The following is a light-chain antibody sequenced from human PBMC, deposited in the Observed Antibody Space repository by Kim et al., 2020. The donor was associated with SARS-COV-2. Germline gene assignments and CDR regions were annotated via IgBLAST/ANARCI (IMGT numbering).Light chain of an antibody. CDR1: SGSIASNS. V-gene: IGLV6-57*03. J-gene: IGLJ3*02. CDR2: GDN. CDR3: QSYDSSNHWV. Sequence: TITSTRSSGSIASNSGRWFQHRPGSAPTTVIYGDNQRPAGVPDRFSGSIDSSSNSASLTISGLKTEDEADYYCQSYDSSNHWVFGGGTQLTVL.